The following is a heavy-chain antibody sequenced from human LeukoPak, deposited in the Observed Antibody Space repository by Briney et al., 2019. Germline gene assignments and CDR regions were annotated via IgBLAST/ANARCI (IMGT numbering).Heavy chain of an antibody. V-gene: IGHV1-8*01. CDR3: ARDGERVGAIYY. Sequence: ASVKVSCKASGYTFTSYDINWVRQAPGQGLEWMGWMNPNSGNTGYAQKFQGRVTMTRNTSISTAYMELSSLRSDDTAVYYCARDGERVGAIYYWGQGTLVTVSS. CDR2: MNPNSGNT. J-gene: IGHJ4*02. CDR1: GYTFTSYD. D-gene: IGHD1-26*01.